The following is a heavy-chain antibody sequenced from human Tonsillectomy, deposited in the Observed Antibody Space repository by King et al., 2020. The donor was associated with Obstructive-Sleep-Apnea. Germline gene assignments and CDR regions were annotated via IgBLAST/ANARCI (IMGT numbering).Heavy chain of an antibody. CDR2: IYYSGST. CDR1: GGSVSSGSYY. CDR3: ARDKNYEGFDP. D-gene: IGHD1-7*01. Sequence: VQLQESGPGLVKPSETLSLTCTVSGGSVSSGSYYWSWIRQPPGKGLEWIGYIYYSGSTNYNPSLKSRGTISVDTSKNQFSLKLSSVTAADTAVYYCARDKNYEGFDPWGQGTLVTVSS. V-gene: IGHV4-61*01. J-gene: IGHJ5*02.